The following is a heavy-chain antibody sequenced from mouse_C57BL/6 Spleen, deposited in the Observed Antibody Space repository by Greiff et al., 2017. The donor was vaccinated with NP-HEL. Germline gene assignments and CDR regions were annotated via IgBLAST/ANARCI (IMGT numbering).Heavy chain of an antibody. CDR3: ARADYYGSSLDY. D-gene: IGHD1-1*01. Sequence: EVKLVESGGGLVQSGRSLRLSCATSGFTFSDFYMEWVRQAPGKGLEWIAASRNKANDYTTEYSASVKGRFIVSRDTSQSILYLQMNALRAEDTAIYYCARADYYGSSLDYWGQGTTLTVSS. CDR2: SRNKANDYTT. CDR1: GFTFSDFY. V-gene: IGHV7-1*01. J-gene: IGHJ2*01.